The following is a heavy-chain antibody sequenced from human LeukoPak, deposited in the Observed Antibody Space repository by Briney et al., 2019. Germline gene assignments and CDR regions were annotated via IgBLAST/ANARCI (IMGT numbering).Heavy chain of an antibody. D-gene: IGHD5-18*01. Sequence: ASVKVSCKASGGTFSSYAISWVRQAPGQGLEWMGGIIPIFGTANYAQKFQGRVTITADESTSTAYMELSSLRSEDTAVYYCAISGYSYDYSYFDYWGQGTLVTVSS. CDR2: IIPIFGTA. CDR3: AISGYSYDYSYFDY. J-gene: IGHJ4*02. CDR1: GGTFSSYA. V-gene: IGHV1-69*13.